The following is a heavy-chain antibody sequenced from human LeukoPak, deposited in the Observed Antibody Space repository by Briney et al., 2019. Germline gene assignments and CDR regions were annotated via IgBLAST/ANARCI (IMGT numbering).Heavy chain of an antibody. CDR3: ARKNSHYFDY. Sequence: KTSETLSLTCTVSGGSISSSSYYWGWIRQPPGKGLEWIGSIYYSGSTYYNPSLTSRVTISVDTSKHQFSLKLSSVTAADTAVYYCARKNSHYFDYWGQGTLVTVSS. J-gene: IGHJ4*02. D-gene: IGHD2/OR15-2a*01. CDR2: IYYSGST. V-gene: IGHV4-39*01. CDR1: GGSISSSSYY.